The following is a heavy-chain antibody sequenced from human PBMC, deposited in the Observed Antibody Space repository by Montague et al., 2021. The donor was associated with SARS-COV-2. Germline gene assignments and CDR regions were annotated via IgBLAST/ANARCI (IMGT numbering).Heavy chain of an antibody. D-gene: IGHD3-22*01. Sequence: SLRLSCAASGFTFINSPMSWVRQAPGKGLEWVSIIYGGETNTFFSDSVKGRFSMSRDNTGNTVSLQMNNLRADGTAIYYCAKVLYYDNSGGVFDSWGQGALVTVSS. CDR1: GFTFINSP. CDR2: IYGGETNT. J-gene: IGHJ4*02. CDR3: AKVLYYDNSGGVFDS. V-gene: IGHV3-23*03.